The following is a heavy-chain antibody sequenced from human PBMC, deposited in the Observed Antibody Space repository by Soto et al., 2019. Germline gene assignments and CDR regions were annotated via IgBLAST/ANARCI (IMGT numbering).Heavy chain of an antibody. Sequence: EVQLVESGGGLVKPGGSLRLSCAASGFTFSSYSMNWVRQAPGKGLEWVSSISSSSSYIYYADSVKGRFTISRDNAKNSLYLQMNSLRAEDTAVYYCAREGPNIVVVPAAMRLNADYWGQGTLVTVSS. CDR1: GFTFSSYS. CDR2: ISSSSSYI. D-gene: IGHD2-2*01. J-gene: IGHJ4*02. V-gene: IGHV3-21*01. CDR3: AREGPNIVVVPAAMRLNADY.